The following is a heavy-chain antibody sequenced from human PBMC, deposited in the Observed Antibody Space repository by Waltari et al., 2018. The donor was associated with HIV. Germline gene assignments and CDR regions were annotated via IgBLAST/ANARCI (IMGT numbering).Heavy chain of an antibody. D-gene: IGHD2-15*01. CDR1: GFTFSSYA. CDR3: ARDTGYCSFGSCSYNWLDP. J-gene: IGHJ5*02. CDR2: ISYDGKNK. V-gene: IGHV3-30*01. Sequence: QVHLVESGGGVVQPGRSLRLSCAASGFTFSSYAIHWVRQAPGKGLDVVGLISYDGKNKDWADSVKGRVTISRDNSNNTLYRQRNRLRAEDTSVYYCARDTGYCSFGSCSYNWLDPWGQGTLDSVSS.